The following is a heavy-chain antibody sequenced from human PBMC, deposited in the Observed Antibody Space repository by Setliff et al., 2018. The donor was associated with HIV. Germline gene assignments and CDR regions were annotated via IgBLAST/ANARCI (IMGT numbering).Heavy chain of an antibody. J-gene: IGHJ4*02. V-gene: IGHV4-38-2*01. Sequence: SETLSLTCAVSGNYIGSGYYWGWIRQPPGKGLEWIASIYYTGNIYYNPSLKSRVTISMDTSKNQFSLKLKSVTAADTAVYSCVRHLSEMAMVDHWGQGTLVTV. CDR1: GNYIGSGYY. CDR2: IYYTGNI. CDR3: VRHLSEMAMVDH.